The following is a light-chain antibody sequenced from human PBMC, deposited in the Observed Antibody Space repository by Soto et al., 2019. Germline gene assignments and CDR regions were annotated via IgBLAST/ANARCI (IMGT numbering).Light chain of an antibody. J-gene: IGKJ4*01. Sequence: EIMLSQSPGTLSLSPGERATLSCRASQSVTNSFLAWYQQKPGQAPRLLIYGATRRATGIPDRFSGSGSGTDFTLTISRLEPEDFAVYYCQQYGSSPLTFGGGTKVDIK. CDR3: QQYGSSPLT. V-gene: IGKV3-20*01. CDR1: QSVTNSF. CDR2: GAT.